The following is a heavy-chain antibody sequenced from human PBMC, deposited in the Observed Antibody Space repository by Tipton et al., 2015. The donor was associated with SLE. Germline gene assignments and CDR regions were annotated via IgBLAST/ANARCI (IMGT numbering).Heavy chain of an antibody. CDR2: IYTDGSRT. CDR1: GFTFSNYW. CDR3: ARGESSGYYVDY. Sequence: SLRLSCAASGFTFSNYWMHWVRQAPGKGLVWVSRIYTDGSRTHYADSVRGRFTISRDNAKNTLYLQVNSLRAEDTAAYYCARGESSGYYVDYWGHGTLVTVSS. V-gene: IGHV3-74*01. J-gene: IGHJ4*01. D-gene: IGHD3-22*01.